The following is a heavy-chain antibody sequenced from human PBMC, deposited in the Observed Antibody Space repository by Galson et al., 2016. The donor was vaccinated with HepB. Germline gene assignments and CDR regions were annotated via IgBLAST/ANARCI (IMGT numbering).Heavy chain of an antibody. J-gene: IGHJ4*01. D-gene: IGHD2-15*01. CDR1: GFPFSSHA. CDR3: ARLYCGGGSCYPRPYYFDC. Sequence: SLRLSCAVSGFPFSSHAMSWVRQAPGEGLEWVSIVRTNNIRSGFKTSYADSVQGHFTVSRDDSKNALYLQMNSLRVADTAVYYCARLYCGGGSCYPRPYYFDCWGHGILVTVSP. V-gene: IGHV3-23*01. CDR2: VRTNNIRSGFKT.